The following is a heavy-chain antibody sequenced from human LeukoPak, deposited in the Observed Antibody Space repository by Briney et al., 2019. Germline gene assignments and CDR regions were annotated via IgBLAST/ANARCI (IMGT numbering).Heavy chain of an antibody. V-gene: IGHV3-30*18. J-gene: IGHJ6*02. D-gene: IGHD1-7*01. CDR2: ISSAGSKK. CDR3: AKEFRGRDDWNYVFDYYYGMDV. CDR1: GFTFSNFG. Sequence: GGSLRLSCAASGFTFSNFGMHWVRQSPGKGLEWVAVISSAGSKKYHADSVKGRFTVSRDNSKNTLYLQMSSLRAEDTAVYYCAKEFRGRDDWNYVFDYYYGMDVWGQGTTVTVSS.